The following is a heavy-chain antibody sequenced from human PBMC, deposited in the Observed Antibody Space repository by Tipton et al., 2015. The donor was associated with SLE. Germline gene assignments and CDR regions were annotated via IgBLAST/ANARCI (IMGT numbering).Heavy chain of an antibody. V-gene: IGHV4-59*12. D-gene: IGHD1-1*01. CDR3: ARVPGLERSYYYNYYMDV. CDR1: GGSISPFY. Sequence: TLSLTCTVSGGSISPFYWSWIRQPPGKGLEWIGYIYYSGSSKYNPSLKSRVTISVDTSKNQFSLRLSSVTAADTAVYYCARVPGLERSYYYNYYMDVWGKGTTVTVSS. CDR2: IYYSGSS. J-gene: IGHJ6*03.